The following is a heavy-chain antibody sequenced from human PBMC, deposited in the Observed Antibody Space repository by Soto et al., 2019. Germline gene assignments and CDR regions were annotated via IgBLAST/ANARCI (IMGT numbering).Heavy chain of an antibody. Sequence: ASVKVSCKASGGTFSSYAISWVRQAPGQGLEWMGGIIPIFGTANYAQKFQGRVTITADESTSTAYMELSSLRSEDTAVYYCAAGAGYSSSWYSVYWGQGTLVTVSS. D-gene: IGHD6-13*01. V-gene: IGHV1-69*13. CDR3: AAGAGYSSSWYSVY. CDR2: IIPIFGTA. CDR1: GGTFSSYA. J-gene: IGHJ4*02.